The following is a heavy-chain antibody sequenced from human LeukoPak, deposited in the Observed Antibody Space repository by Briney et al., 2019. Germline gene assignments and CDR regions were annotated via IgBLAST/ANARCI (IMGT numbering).Heavy chain of an antibody. J-gene: IGHJ5*02. V-gene: IGHV3-23*01. CDR3: AKERITMIVVVQPNRFDP. Sequence: PGGSLRLSCAASGFTFSSYAMSWVRQAPGKGLEWVSAISGSGGSTYYADSVRGRFTISRDNSKNTLYLQMNSLRAEDTAVYYCAKERITMIVVVQPNRFDPWGQGTLVTVSS. CDR2: ISGSGGST. D-gene: IGHD3-22*01. CDR1: GFTFSSYA.